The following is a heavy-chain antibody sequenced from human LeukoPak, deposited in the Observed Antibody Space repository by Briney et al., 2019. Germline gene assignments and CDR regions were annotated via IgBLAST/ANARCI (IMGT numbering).Heavy chain of an antibody. D-gene: IGHD6-13*01. V-gene: IGHV1-69*04. J-gene: IGHJ4*02. Sequence: ASVKVSCKVSGGTFSSYAISWVRQAPGQGLEWMGRIIPILGIANYAQKFQGRVTITADKSTSTAYMELSSLRSEDTAVYYCASAAAGRDYWGQGTLVTVSS. CDR1: GGTFSSYA. CDR2: IIPILGIA. CDR3: ASAAAGRDY.